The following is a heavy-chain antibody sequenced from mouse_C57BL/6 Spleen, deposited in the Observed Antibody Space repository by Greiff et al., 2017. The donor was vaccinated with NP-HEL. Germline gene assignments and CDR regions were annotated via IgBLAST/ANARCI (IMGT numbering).Heavy chain of an antibody. V-gene: IGHV1-15*01. J-gene: IGHJ2*01. D-gene: IGHD1-1*01. CDR2: IDPETGGT. CDR3: SYYYGSFFDY. CDR1: GYTFTDYE. Sequence: QVQLQQSGAELVRPGASVTLSCKASGYTFTDYEMHWVKQTPVHGLEWIGAIDPETGGTAYNQKFKGKAILTADKSSSTAYMELRSLTSEDSAVYYCSYYYGSFFDYWGQGTTLTVSS.